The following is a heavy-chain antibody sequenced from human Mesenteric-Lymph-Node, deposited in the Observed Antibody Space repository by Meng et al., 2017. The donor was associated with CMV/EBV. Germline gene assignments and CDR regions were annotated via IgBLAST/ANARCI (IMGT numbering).Heavy chain of an antibody. D-gene: IGHD2-2*02. J-gene: IGHJ3*02. CDR2: IYSGGSST. CDR1: GFTFSSYA. Sequence: GGSLRLSCAASGFTFSSYAMSWVRQAPGKGLEWVSVIYSGGSSTYYADSVKSRFTISRDNSKNTLYLQMNSLRAEDTAVYYCAKVSPEGYCSSTSCYTGAFDIWGQGTMVTVSS. V-gene: IGHV3-23*03. CDR3: AKVSPEGYCSSTSCYTGAFDI.